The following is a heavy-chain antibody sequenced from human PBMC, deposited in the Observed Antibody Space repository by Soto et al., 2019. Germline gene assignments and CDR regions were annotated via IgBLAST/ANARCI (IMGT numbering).Heavy chain of an antibody. V-gene: IGHV3-21*01. CDR3: ARERDYYDSSAHDAFDI. Sequence: PGGSLRLSCAASGFTFSSYSMNWVRQAPGKGLEWVSSISGSSSYIYYADSVKGRFTISRDNAKNSLYLQMNSLRAEDTAVYYCARERDYYDSSAHDAFDIWGQGTMVTVSS. D-gene: IGHD3-22*01. CDR2: ISGSSSYI. J-gene: IGHJ3*02. CDR1: GFTFSSYS.